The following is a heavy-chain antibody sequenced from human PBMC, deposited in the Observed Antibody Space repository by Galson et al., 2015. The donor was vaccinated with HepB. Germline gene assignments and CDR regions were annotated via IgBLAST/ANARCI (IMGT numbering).Heavy chain of an antibody. Sequence: SVKVSCKASGYTFTTYYIHWVRQAPGQGLEWMGVINPSGGSTSYAQKFQGRVTMTRDTSTSTVYMDLSSLKSEDTAVYYCARGMDYSTSSTGDAAWFDPWGQGTLVTVSS. V-gene: IGHV1-46*01. CDR2: INPSGGST. CDR3: ARGMDYSTSSTGDAAWFDP. CDR1: GYTFTTYY. J-gene: IGHJ5*02. D-gene: IGHD6-6*01.